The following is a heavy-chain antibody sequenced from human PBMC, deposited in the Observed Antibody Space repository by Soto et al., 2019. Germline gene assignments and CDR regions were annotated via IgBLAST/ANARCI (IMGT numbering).Heavy chain of an antibody. CDR1: GVSISKGYYY. CDR2: IYHSGRT. V-gene: IGHV4-31*03. Sequence: SETLCLTCTVSGVSISKGYYYGSWVRQNPGKGLEWIGHIYHSGRTYYNPSLKSRVTISVDTSKNQFSLNLSSVTAADTAVYYCARWVEVSLDYFDSWGQGTPVTVS. CDR3: ARWVEVSLDYFDS. J-gene: IGHJ4*02. D-gene: IGHD2-15*01.